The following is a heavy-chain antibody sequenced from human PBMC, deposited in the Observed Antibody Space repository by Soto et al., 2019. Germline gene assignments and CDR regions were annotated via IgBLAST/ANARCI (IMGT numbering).Heavy chain of an antibody. CDR1: GFTVSSNY. Sequence: EVQLVESGGGLVQPGGFLRLSCAASGFTVSSNYMSWVRQAPGKGLEWVSVIYSGGSTYYADSVRGRFTISRDNSKNTLYLQMNSLRAEDTAVYYCARAGRIAAAGTGVDYWGQGTLVTVSS. V-gene: IGHV3-66*01. CDR2: IYSGGST. D-gene: IGHD6-13*01. J-gene: IGHJ4*02. CDR3: ARAGRIAAAGTGVDY.